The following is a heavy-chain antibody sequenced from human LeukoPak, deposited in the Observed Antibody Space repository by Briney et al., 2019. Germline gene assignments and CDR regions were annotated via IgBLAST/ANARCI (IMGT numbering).Heavy chain of an antibody. CDR1: GFTFSCYE. CDR2: IKSKTDGGTT. Sequence: GGSLRLSCAASGFTFSCYEMNWGRQAPGKGLEWVGHIKSKTDGGTTDYAAPVKGRFIISRDDSKHTLYLQMNSLKTDDTAVYYCTKYDTSVNFDYWGQRTLVTVSS. V-gene: IGHV3-15*01. CDR3: TKYDTSVNFDY. D-gene: IGHD3-22*01. J-gene: IGHJ4*02.